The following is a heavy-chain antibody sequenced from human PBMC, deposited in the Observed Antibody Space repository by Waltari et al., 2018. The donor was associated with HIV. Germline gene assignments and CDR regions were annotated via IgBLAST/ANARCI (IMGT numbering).Heavy chain of an antibody. V-gene: IGHV3-23*01. Sequence: EVQILESGGGLTQPGGSLRLYCVVYGFNFRLSAMSWIRQAPGEGLEGVSGSRGSGGDAYDADSVSVRVTMSRDNHKNTVYMEMKRLREEDTAFYFCARSGGGQWVCRGWVMDLWGRGTPV. D-gene: IGHD1-26*01. CDR1: GFNFRLSA. CDR3: ARSGGGQWVCRGWVMDL. J-gene: IGHJ2*01. CDR2: SRGSGGDA.